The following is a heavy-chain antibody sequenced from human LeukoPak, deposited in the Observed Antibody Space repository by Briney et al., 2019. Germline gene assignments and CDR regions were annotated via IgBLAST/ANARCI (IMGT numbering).Heavy chain of an antibody. CDR3: ARQLGGSGSY. CDR1: GFTFNNYW. V-gene: IGHV3-7*01. J-gene: IGHJ4*02. D-gene: IGHD3-10*01. Sequence: GGSLRLSCAASGFTFNNYWMSWVRQAPGEGLEWVANIKQDGSEIYYVDSVKGRFTISRDNTKNSVYLQMNSLRAEDTAVYYCARQLGGSGSYWGQGTLVTVSS. CDR2: IKQDGSEI.